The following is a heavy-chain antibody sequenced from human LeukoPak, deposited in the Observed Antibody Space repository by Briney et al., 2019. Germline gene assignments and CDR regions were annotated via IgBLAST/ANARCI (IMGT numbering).Heavy chain of an antibody. D-gene: IGHD4-17*01. CDR1: GYSISSGYY. J-gene: IGHJ6*03. V-gene: IGHV4-38-2*02. CDR3: ARLETTDYYYYMDV. Sequence: SETLSLTCTVSGYSISSGYYWGWIRQPPGKGLEWIGSIYHSGSTYYNPSLKSRVTISVDTSKNQFSLKLSSVTAADTAVYYCARLETTDYYYYMDVWGKGTTVTVSS. CDR2: IYHSGST.